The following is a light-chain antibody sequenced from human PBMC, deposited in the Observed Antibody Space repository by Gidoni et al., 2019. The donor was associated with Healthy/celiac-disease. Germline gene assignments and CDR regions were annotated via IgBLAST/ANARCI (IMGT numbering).Light chain of an antibody. CDR2: GAS. CDR3: QQYNNWPPRGT. Sequence: EIVMTHSPATLSVSPGERATLSCRASQSVSSNLAWYQQKPGQAPRLLIYGASPRATGIPARFSGSGSGTEFTLTISSLQSEDFAVYYCQQYNNWPPRGTFGQGTKLEIK. J-gene: IGKJ2*01. CDR1: QSVSSN. V-gene: IGKV3-15*01.